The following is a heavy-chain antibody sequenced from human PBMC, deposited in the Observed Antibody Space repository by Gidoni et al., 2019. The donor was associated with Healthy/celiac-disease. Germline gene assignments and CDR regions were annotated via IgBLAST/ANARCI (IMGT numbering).Heavy chain of an antibody. V-gene: IGHV7-4-1*02. Sequence: AQGFTGRFVFSLDTSVSTAYLQISSLEAEDTAVYYCARSYDILTGYYDYWGQGTLVTVSS. J-gene: IGHJ4*02. D-gene: IGHD3-9*01. CDR3: ARSYDILTGYYDY.